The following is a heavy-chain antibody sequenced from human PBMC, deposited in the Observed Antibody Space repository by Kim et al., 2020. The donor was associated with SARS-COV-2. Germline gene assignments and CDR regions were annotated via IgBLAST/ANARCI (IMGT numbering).Heavy chain of an antibody. D-gene: IGHD3-9*01. CDR1: GGSISSYY. V-gene: IGHV4-59*01. CDR2: IYYSGST. CDR3: ARVRRDYDILTGYYYYYGMDV. J-gene: IGHJ6*02. Sequence: SETLSLTCTVSGGSISSYYWSWIRQPPGKGLEWIGYIYYSGSTNYNPSLKSRVTISVDTSKNQFSLKLSSVTAADTAVYYCARVRRDYDILTGYYYYYGMDVWGQGTTVTVSS.